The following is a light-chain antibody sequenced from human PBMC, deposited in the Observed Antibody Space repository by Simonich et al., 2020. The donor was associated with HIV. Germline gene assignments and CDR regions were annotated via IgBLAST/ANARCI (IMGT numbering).Light chain of an antibody. V-gene: IGKV3-15*01. J-gene: IGKJ1*01. CDR1: QSVSSN. CDR2: GAS. Sequence: EIVMTQSPATLSVSPGERATLSCRASQSVSSNLAWDQQKPGQAPRLLIYGASTRATCIPARFSGSGSGTEFTLTISSMQSEDFAVYYCQQYNNWPRTFGQGTKVEIK. CDR3: QQYNNWPRT.